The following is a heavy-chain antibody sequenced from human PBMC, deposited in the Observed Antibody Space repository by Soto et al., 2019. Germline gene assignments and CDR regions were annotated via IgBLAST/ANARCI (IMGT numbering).Heavy chain of an antibody. CDR3: ARVVSCHNASCLYYGMDV. V-gene: IGHV1-69*01. CDR2: VIPIFGTP. J-gene: IGHJ6*02. D-gene: IGHD2-2*01. CDR1: GGDFKTFM. Sequence: VQLVQSGAEVRKPGSSVKVSCRASGGDFKTFMSALVRQAPGHGLEWMGGVIPIFGTPSFVQKLQDRVTITADEATSTTYMELRSLRSEDTAVYYCARVVSCHNASCLYYGMDVWGQGTTVIVSS.